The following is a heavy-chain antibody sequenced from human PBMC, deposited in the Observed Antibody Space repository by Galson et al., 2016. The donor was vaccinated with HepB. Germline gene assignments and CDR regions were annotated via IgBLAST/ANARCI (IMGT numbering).Heavy chain of an antibody. CDR3: ARDSYHYYMDV. CDR1: GGSIDSGSNY. Sequence: LSLTCTVSGGSIDSGSNYWSWIRQPAGKGLEWIGRIYPSGITKYNPSLKSRVTISIDTSKNQFSLNLSSVTAADTAMYYCARDSYHYYMDVWGKGTTVTVSS. V-gene: IGHV4-61*02. CDR2: IYPSGIT. J-gene: IGHJ6*03.